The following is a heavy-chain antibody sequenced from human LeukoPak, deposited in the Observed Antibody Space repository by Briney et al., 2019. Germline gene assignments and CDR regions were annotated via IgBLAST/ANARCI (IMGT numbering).Heavy chain of an antibody. V-gene: IGHV3-20*04. Sequence: PRGSLRLSCAASGFTFDDYAMNWVRQAPGKGLEWVSGINWNGGSTYYRDSVKGRFTISRDNAKNSLYLQMNSLRAEDTALYYCARVKGSGYRNSIDYWGQGTLVTVSS. CDR1: GFTFDDYA. CDR3: ARVKGSGYRNSIDY. CDR2: INWNGGST. D-gene: IGHD3-3*01. J-gene: IGHJ4*02.